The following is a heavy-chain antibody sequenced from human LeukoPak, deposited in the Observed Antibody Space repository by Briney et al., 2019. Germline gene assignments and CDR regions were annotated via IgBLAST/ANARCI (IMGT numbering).Heavy chain of an antibody. Sequence: PGGSLRLSCAASGFTFSSYAMSWVRQAPGKGLEWVSGISGTAGTTYYADSVKGRFTISRDNSKNTLYLQMNSLRAEDTAVYYCAKDSASSGWYLAVFDIWGQGTMVTVSS. CDR1: GFTFSSYA. J-gene: IGHJ3*02. CDR3: AKDSASSGWYLAVFDI. V-gene: IGHV3-23*01. CDR2: ISGTAGTT. D-gene: IGHD6-19*01.